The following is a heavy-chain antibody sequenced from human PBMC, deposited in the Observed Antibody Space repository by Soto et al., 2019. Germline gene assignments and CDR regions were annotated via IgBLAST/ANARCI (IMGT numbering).Heavy chain of an antibody. Sequence: SETLSLTCTVSGGSISSSSYYWGWIRQPPGKGLEWLGSIYYSGSTYYNPSLKSRVTISVDTSKNQFSLKLSSVTAADTAVYYCARLRRYCSSTSCQTVWFDPWGQGTLVTVSS. J-gene: IGHJ5*02. V-gene: IGHV4-39*01. D-gene: IGHD2-2*01. CDR2: IYYSGST. CDR1: GGSISSSSYY. CDR3: ARLRRYCSSTSCQTVWFDP.